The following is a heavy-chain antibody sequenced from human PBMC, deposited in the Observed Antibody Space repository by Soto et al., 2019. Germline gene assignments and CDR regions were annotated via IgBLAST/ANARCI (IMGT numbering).Heavy chain of an antibody. CDR1: GFTFSSYA. D-gene: IGHD2-15*01. CDR3: AKVCGSEGRCSRVDY. Sequence: EVQLVDSGGGLVQPGGSLRLSCAVSGFTFSSYAMSWVRQAPGKGLEWVSGISDSGSSTYYADSVKGRFTISRDNSKNNLSLQMNSLRAEDTAVYYCAKVCGSEGRCSRVDYWGQGTLVTVSS. V-gene: IGHV3-23*04. CDR2: ISDSGSST. J-gene: IGHJ4*02.